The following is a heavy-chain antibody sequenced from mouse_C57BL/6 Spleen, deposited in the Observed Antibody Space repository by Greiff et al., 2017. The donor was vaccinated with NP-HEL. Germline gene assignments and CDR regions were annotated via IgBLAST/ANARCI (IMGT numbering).Heavy chain of an antibody. J-gene: IGHJ4*01. V-gene: IGHV2-6*01. CDR3: ARSYDGYYDAMDY. CDR2: IWGVGST. Sequence: VQRVESGPGLVAPSQSLSITCTVSGFSLTSYGVDWVRQSPGKGLEWLGVIWGVGSTNYNSALKSRLSISKDNSKSQVFLKMNSLQTDDTAMYYCARSYDGYYDAMDYWGQGTSVTVSS. D-gene: IGHD2-3*01. CDR1: GFSLTSYG.